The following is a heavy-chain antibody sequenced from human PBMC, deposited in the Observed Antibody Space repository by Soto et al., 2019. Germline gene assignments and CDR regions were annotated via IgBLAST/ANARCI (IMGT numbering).Heavy chain of an antibody. V-gene: IGHV3-30*03. CDR2: ISYDGSNK. CDR1: GFTFSSYG. CDR3: VCGSGSYYYRMAF. D-gene: IGHD3-10*01. J-gene: IGHJ6*02. Sequence: GGYLRLSCAASGFTFSSYGMHWVRQAPGKGPEWVAVISYDGSNKYYADSVKGRFTISRDNSKNTLYLQMNSLRAEDTAVYYFVCGSGSYYYRMAFSARRTTV.